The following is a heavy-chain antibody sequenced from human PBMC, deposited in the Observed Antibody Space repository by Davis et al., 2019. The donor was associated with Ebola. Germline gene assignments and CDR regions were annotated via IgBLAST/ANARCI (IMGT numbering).Heavy chain of an antibody. D-gene: IGHD5-12*01. Sequence: AASVKVSCKASGYTFTSYGISWVRQAPGQGLEWMGWISAYNGNTNYAQKFQGRVTITADKSTSTAYMELSSLRSEDTAVYYCARKDIVATMGVGWFDPWGQGTLVTVSS. V-gene: IGHV1-18*01. CDR3: ARKDIVATMGVGWFDP. CDR1: GYTFTSYG. J-gene: IGHJ5*02. CDR2: ISAYNGNT.